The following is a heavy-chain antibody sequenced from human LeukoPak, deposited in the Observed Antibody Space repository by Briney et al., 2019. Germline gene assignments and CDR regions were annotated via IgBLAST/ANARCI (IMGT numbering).Heavy chain of an antibody. D-gene: IGHD3-9*01. Sequence: GASVKVSCKASGYTFTSYGISWVRQAPGQGLEWMGWISAYNGNTNYAQKLQGRVTMTTDTSTNTAYMELRSLRSDDTAVYYCARGFVYDILTGYYNYYYGMDVWGQGTTVTVSS. CDR3: ARGFVYDILTGYYNYYYGMDV. J-gene: IGHJ6*02. V-gene: IGHV1-18*01. CDR1: GYTFTSYG. CDR2: ISAYNGNT.